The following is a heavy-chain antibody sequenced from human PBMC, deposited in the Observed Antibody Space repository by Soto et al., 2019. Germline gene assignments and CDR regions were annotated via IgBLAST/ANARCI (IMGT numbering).Heavy chain of an antibody. J-gene: IGHJ3*01. CDR1: GFTFRSYS. CDR3: LRGGRGYMRDDVLDA. Sequence: EVQLVESGGGLVKPGGSLRLSCVDSGFTFRSYSMNWVRQAPGKGLEWVASISSTSSVIWYADSLKGRFTISRDNAKNSLFLQMDSLRADDTAVYYCLRGGRGYMRDDVLDAWGHGTMVTVSS. CDR2: ISSTSSVI. V-gene: IGHV3-21*06. D-gene: IGHD6-25*01.